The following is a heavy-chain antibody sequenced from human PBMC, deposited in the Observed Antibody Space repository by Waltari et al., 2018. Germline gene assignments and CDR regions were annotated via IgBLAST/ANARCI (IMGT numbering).Heavy chain of an antibody. CDR3: ASGYCSGGSCFPFDI. Sequence: QLQLQESGPGLVMPSETLSLTCTVSGGSIRSSSYYRGWIRQPPGKGLEWIGSIYYSGSTYYNPSLKSRVTISVDTSKNQFSLKLSSVTAADTAVYYCASGYCSGGSCFPFDIWGQGTMVTVSS. J-gene: IGHJ3*02. V-gene: IGHV4-39*01. CDR1: GGSIRSSSYY. D-gene: IGHD2-15*01. CDR2: IYYSGST.